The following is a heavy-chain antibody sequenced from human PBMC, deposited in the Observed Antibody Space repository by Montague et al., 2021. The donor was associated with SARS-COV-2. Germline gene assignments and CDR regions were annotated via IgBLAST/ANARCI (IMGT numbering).Heavy chain of an antibody. CDR3: ARDDDSSSWRYYFDY. D-gene: IGHD6-13*01. V-gene: IGHV3-30*04. J-gene: IGHJ4*02. CDR1: GFTFSSYA. Sequence: SLRFSCAASGFTFSSYAMHWVRQAPGKGLEWVAVISYDGSNKYYADSVKGRFTISRDNSKNTLYLQMNSLRAEDTAVYYCARDDDSSSWRYYFDYWGQGTLVTVSS. CDR2: ISYDGSNK.